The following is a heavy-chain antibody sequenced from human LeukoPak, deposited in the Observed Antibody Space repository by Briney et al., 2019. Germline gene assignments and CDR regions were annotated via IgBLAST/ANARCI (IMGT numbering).Heavy chain of an antibody. D-gene: IGHD6-13*01. CDR1: GYSISSGYY. Sequence: SETLSLTCTVSGYSISSGYYWGWIRQPPGKGLEWIGSIYSTGLTYYNPSLKSRVIVSVDTSNKQFSLRLTSVTAADTAVYYCARGSAAIDLWGQGSLVMVSS. CDR3: ARGSAAIDL. CDR2: IYSTGLT. V-gene: IGHV4-38-2*02. J-gene: IGHJ5*02.